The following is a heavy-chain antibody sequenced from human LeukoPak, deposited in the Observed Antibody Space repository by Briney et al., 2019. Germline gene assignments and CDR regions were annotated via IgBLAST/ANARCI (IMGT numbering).Heavy chain of an antibody. J-gene: IGHJ3*02. CDR1: GGSISSYY. D-gene: IGHD3-3*01. V-gene: IGHV4-59*01. CDR3: ARYLSTYYDFWSGSADAFDI. Sequence: SETLSLTCTVSGGSISSYYWSWIRQPPGKGLEWIGYIYYSGSTNYNPSLKSRVTISVDTSKNQFSLKLSSVTAADTAVYYCARYLSTYYDFWSGSADAFDIWGQGTMVTVSS. CDR2: IYYSGST.